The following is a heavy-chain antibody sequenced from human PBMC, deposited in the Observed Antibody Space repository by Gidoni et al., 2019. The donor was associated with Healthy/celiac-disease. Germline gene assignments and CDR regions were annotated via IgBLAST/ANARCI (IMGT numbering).Heavy chain of an antibody. D-gene: IGHD3-16*02. J-gene: IGHJ6*02. Sequence: EVQLVESGGGLVQPGGYLRLYCAASGFTCSSYWRHWVRQETGQGLVWVSRINSDGSSTSYADSVMGRFTISRDNAKNTLYLQMNSLRAEDTAVYYCAREDSLHDYVWGSYRYCSGLLCYYGMDVWGQGTTVTVSS. CDR2: INSDGSST. CDR1: GFTCSSYW. CDR3: AREDSLHDYVWGSYRYCSGLLCYYGMDV. V-gene: IGHV3-74*01.